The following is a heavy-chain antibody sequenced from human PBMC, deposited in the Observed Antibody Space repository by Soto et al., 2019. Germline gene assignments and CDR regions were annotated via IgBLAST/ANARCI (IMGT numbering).Heavy chain of an antibody. V-gene: IGHV1-46*01. CDR3: ARGAHVVVVTAALDY. CDR2: VNPSGGHT. D-gene: IGHD2-21*02. CDR1: GDTFTDYY. J-gene: IGHJ4*02. Sequence: QVQLMQSGAEVKKLGASVKVSCKASGDTFTDYYIHWVRQARWQGLEWMGTVNPSGGHTTYAQHFLGRVTMTRETSTSTLYMELTSLTSDDTAVYYCARGAHVVVVTAALDYWGQGTLVTVSS.